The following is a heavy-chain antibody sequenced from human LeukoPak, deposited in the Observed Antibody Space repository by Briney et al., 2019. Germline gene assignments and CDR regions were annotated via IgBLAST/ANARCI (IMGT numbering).Heavy chain of an antibody. D-gene: IGHD1-26*01. CDR1: GFTFRSYE. CDR3: ARDGLSGDQAFDAFDI. Sequence: GGSLRLSCAASGFTFRSYEMSWVRQAPGKGLEWIAYIRSSGSNMYYADSVRGRFSISRDNAKDSLYLQMNSLRAEDPAIYYCARDGLSGDQAFDAFDIWGQGTMVTVSS. CDR2: IRSSGSNM. J-gene: IGHJ3*02. V-gene: IGHV3-48*03.